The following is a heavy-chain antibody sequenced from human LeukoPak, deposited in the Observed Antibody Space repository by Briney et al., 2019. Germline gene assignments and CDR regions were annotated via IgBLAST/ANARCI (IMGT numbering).Heavy chain of an antibody. CDR2: ISGSGGST. V-gene: IGHV3-23*01. D-gene: IGHD6-13*01. CDR1: GFTFSSYG. J-gene: IGHJ6*03. CDR3: ATSSQYSSSWGNYYYFYYMDV. Sequence: GGSLRLSCAASGFTFSSYGMSWVRQAPGKGLEWVSAISGSGGSTYYADSVKGRFTISRDNSKNTLYLQMNSLRAEDTAVYYCATSSQYSSSWGNYYYFYYMDVWGKGTTVTISS.